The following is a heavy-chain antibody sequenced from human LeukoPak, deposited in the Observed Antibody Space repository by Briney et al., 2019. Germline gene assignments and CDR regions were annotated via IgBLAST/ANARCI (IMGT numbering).Heavy chain of an antibody. CDR2: IYYSGST. CDR1: GGSISSSSYY. D-gene: IGHD6-19*01. CDR3: ARRSGWPVAFDY. Sequence: SETLSLTCTVSGGSISSSSYYWGWIRQPPGKGLEWIGSIYYSGSTYYNPSLKSQVTISVDTSKNQFSLKLSSVTAADTAVYYCARRSGWPVAFDYWGQGTLVTVSS. J-gene: IGHJ4*02. V-gene: IGHV4-39*07.